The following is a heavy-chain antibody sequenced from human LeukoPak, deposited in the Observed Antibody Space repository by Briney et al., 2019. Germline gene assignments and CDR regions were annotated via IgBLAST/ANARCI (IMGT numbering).Heavy chain of an antibody. Sequence: GGSLRLSCAASGFTFSSYGMHWVRQAPGKGLEWVAFIRYDGSNKYYADSVKGRFTISRDNSKNTLYLQMNSLRAEDTAVYYCAKVGQQPESLIYYFDYWGQGTLVTVSS. CDR3: AKVGQQPESLIYYFDY. V-gene: IGHV3-30*02. D-gene: IGHD6-13*01. CDR2: IRYDGSNK. CDR1: GFTFSSYG. J-gene: IGHJ4*02.